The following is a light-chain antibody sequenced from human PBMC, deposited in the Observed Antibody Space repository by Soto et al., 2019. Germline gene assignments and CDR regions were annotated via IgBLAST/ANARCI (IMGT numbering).Light chain of an antibody. CDR2: GAS. V-gene: IGKV3-20*01. J-gene: IGKJ3*01. CDR1: QSVSSN. Sequence: ELVLTQSPATLSVSPGERATLCCRASQSVSSNLAWYQQLPGQAPRLLIYGASTRAAAVPDRFTGSGSGTDFALTIIRLEPEDFGVYYCQQYGDSPLTSGPGTKVDI. CDR3: QQYGDSPLT.